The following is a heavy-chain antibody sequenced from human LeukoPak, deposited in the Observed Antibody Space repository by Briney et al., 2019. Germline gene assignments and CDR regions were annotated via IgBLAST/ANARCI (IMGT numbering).Heavy chain of an antibody. V-gene: IGHV1-3*03. CDR3: TLYNY. Sequence: ASVKVSCKTSGYSFTSQDMHWVRQAPGQSLEWMGCINPGNGDTKYSQEFQGRVTITRDTSTTTAYMELSSLRSDDMAVYYCTLYNYWGQGTLVTVSS. CDR1: GYSFTSQD. D-gene: IGHD2-2*02. CDR2: INPGNGDT. J-gene: IGHJ4*02.